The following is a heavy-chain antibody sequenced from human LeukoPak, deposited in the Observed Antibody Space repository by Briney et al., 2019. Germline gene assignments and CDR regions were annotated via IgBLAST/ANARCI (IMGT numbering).Heavy chain of an antibody. CDR1: GFTFSSYA. V-gene: IGHV3-23*01. CDR2: ISGSGGST. CDR3: AKGIRQWLAYFDH. Sequence: GGSLRLSCAASGFTFSSYAMSWVRQAPGKGLEWVSGISGSGGSTYYADSVKGRFTISRDNSKNTLYLQMNSLRAEDTAVYYCAKGIRQWLAYFDHWGQGTLVTVSS. J-gene: IGHJ4*02. D-gene: IGHD6-19*01.